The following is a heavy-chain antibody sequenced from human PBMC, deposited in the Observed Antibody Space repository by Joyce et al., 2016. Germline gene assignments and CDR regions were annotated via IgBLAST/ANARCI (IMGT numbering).Heavy chain of an antibody. Sequence: QVQLVESGGGVVQPGSSLRLSCVVSGFTFRRHGMHWVRQAPGKGLEWVAVIWFDGSNEYYTDAVKGRFTISRDNSKNTLYLQMNSLRAEDTAVYYCARDSSNKKIDQWGQGTQVTVSS. CDR1: GFTFRRHG. J-gene: IGHJ4*02. D-gene: IGHD1/OR15-1a*01. V-gene: IGHV3-33*01. CDR3: ARDSSNKKIDQ. CDR2: IWFDGSNE.